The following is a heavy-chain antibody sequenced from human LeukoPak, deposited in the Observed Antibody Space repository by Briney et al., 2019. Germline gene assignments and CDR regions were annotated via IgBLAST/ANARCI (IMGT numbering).Heavy chain of an antibody. Sequence: SETLSLTCAVYGGSFSGYYWSWIRQPPGKGLEWIGEINHSGSTNYNPSLKSRVTISVDTSKNQFSLKLSSVTAADTAMYYCARQLSRWATRGFDYWGQGTLVTVSS. D-gene: IGHD3-16*02. CDR2: INHSGST. V-gene: IGHV4-34*01. CDR1: GGSFSGYY. CDR3: ARQLSRWATRGFDY. J-gene: IGHJ4*02.